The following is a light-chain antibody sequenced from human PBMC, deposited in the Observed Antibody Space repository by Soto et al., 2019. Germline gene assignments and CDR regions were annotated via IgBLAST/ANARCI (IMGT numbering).Light chain of an antibody. V-gene: IGKV1-39*01. J-gene: IGKJ4*01. Sequence: DIKLTQSPSSLSASVGDRVTITCRASLRISKYLNWYQQKPGKAPKLLIYGASTLQSGVPSRFSGSGSGTDSTLNITNLQPEDSATYFCQQSHSTPLTFGGGTKLEI. CDR3: QQSHSTPLT. CDR2: GAS. CDR1: LRISKY.